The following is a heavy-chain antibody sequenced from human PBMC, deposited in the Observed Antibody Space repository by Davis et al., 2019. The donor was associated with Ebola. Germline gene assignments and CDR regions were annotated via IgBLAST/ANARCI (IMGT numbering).Heavy chain of an antibody. J-gene: IGHJ4*02. V-gene: IGHV3-20*04. CDR3: ARGHYDTSGYYYQQYYFDY. D-gene: IGHD3-22*01. Sequence: GESLKISCAASGFTFDNYGMRWVRQAPGKGLEWVSGINWNGGSTGYADSVKGRFTISRDNAKNSLYLQMNSLRAEDTAFYYCARGHYDTSGYYYQQYYFDYWGQGTLVTVSS. CDR2: INWNGGST. CDR1: GFTFDNYG.